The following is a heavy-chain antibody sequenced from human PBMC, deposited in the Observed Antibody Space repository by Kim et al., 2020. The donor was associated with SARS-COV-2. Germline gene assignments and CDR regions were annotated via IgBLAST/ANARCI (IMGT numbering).Heavy chain of an antibody. J-gene: IGHJ5*02. CDR3: ARYSSSWPYNGFDP. V-gene: IGHV4-34*01. D-gene: IGHD6-13*01. CDR2: INHSGST. CDR1: GGSFSGYY. Sequence: SETLSLTCAVYGGSFSGYYWSWIRQPPGKGLEWIGEINHSGSTNYNPSLKSRVTISVDTSKNQFSLKLSSVTAADTAVYYCARYSSSWPYNGFDPWGQGTLVTVSS.